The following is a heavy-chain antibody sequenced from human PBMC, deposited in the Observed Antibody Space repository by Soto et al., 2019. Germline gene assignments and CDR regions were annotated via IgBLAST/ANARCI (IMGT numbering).Heavy chain of an antibody. J-gene: IGHJ4*02. CDR3: ARDRGHHDTSGSSQAPFDY. D-gene: IGHD6-19*01. V-gene: IGHV4-61*08. CDR1: GASVRSGGYY. CDR2: IHDSGST. Sequence: SETLSLTCTVSGASVRSGGYYWSWIRQPPGKGLEWIGYIHDSGSTHYNPSLKSRITISVDTSKNQFSLKLNSVISADTAVYYCARDRGHHDTSGSSQAPFDYWCLGLLVT.